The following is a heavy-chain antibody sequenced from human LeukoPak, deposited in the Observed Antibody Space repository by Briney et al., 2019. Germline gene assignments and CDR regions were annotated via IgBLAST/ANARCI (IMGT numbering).Heavy chain of an antibody. CDR1: GFTFSSYS. V-gene: IGHV3-48*02. Sequence: GGSLRLSCAASGFTFSSYSMNWVRQAPGKGLEWVSYISSSSSTIYYADSVKGRFTISRDNAKSSLYLQMNSLRDEDTAVYYCARDRVVVVPAAIGYYYYGMDVWGQGTTVTVSS. CDR3: ARDRVVVVPAAIGYYYYGMDV. CDR2: ISSSSSTI. D-gene: IGHD2-2*01. J-gene: IGHJ6*02.